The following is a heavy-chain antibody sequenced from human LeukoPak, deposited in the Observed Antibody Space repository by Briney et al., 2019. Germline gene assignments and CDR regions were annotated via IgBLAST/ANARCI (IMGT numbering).Heavy chain of an antibody. J-gene: IGHJ6*04. CDR3: ARWFGSGSYHTNYYYYGMDV. CDR1: GGSINNVNW. Sequence: PSDTLSLTCAVSGGSINNVNWWSWVCQPPGKGLEWIGEMYHTGTTNYNPSLKSRVTMSVDRSKNQVSLKLSSVTAADTAVYYCARWFGSGSYHTNYYYYGMDVWGKGTTVTVSS. CDR2: MYHTGTT. V-gene: IGHV4-4*02. D-gene: IGHD3-10*01.